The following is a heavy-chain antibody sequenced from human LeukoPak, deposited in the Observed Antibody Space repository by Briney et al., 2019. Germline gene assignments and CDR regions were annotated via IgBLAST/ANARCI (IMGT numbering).Heavy chain of an antibody. CDR2: ISWDGGST. D-gene: IGHD6-19*01. J-gene: IGHJ4*02. Sequence: GGSLRLSCAASGFTFDDYTMHWVRQAPGKGLEWVSLISWDGGSTYYADSVKGRFTISRDNSKNSLYLQMNSLRTEDTALYYCAKGPYSSGWHYFDYWGQGTLVTVSS. CDR3: AKGPYSSGWHYFDY. V-gene: IGHV3-43*01. CDR1: GFTFDDYT.